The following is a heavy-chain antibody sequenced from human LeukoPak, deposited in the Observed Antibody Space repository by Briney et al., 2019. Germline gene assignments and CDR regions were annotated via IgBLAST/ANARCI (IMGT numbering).Heavy chain of an antibody. CDR3: ARGYCSSTSCYKGDYYMDV. CDR1: GFTFSSYA. D-gene: IGHD2-2*02. J-gene: IGHJ6*03. CDR2: ISSSSSYI. Sequence: GGSLRLSCAASGFTFSSYAMSWVRQAPGKGLEWVSSISSSSSYIYYADSVKGRFTISRDNAKNSLYLQMNSLRAEDTAVYYCARGYCSSTSCYKGDYYMDVWGKGTTVTVSS. V-gene: IGHV3-21*01.